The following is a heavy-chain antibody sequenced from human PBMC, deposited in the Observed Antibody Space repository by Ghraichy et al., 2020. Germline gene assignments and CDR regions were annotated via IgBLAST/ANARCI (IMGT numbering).Heavy chain of an antibody. Sequence: LSLTCAASAFTFSTYSMNWVRQAPGKGLEWVSYISRSSDTIYYADSVKGRFTISRDNAKNSLYLQMNSLRDEDTAVYYCAREDSSSWYYFDYWGQGTLVSVSS. CDR1: AFTFSTYS. D-gene: IGHD6-13*01. J-gene: IGHJ4*02. V-gene: IGHV3-48*02. CDR3: AREDSSSWYYFDY. CDR2: ISRSSDTI.